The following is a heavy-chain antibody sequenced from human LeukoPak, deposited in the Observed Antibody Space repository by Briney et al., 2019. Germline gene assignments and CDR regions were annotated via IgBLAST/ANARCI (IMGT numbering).Heavy chain of an antibody. CDR3: ARVGIAVARGAFDI. V-gene: IGHV3-7*01. Sequence: GGSLRLSCAASGFTFSSYWMSRVRQAPGKGLEWVANIKQDGSEKYYVDSVKGRFTISRDNAKNSLYLQMNSLRAEDTAVYYCARVGIAVARGAFDIWGQGTMVTVSS. CDR1: GFTFSSYW. J-gene: IGHJ3*02. CDR2: IKQDGSEK. D-gene: IGHD6-19*01.